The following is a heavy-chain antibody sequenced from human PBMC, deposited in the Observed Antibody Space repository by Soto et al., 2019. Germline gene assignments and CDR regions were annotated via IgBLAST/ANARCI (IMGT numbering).Heavy chain of an antibody. Sequence: SVKVSCKASGGTFSSYAISWVRQAPGQGLEWMGGIIPIFGTANYAQKFQGRVTITADESTSTAYMELSSLRSEDTAVYYCARPHPVTNWFDPWGQGTLVTVSS. J-gene: IGHJ5*02. CDR3: ARPHPVTNWFDP. CDR2: IIPIFGTA. CDR1: GGTFSSYA. D-gene: IGHD4-4*01. V-gene: IGHV1-69*13.